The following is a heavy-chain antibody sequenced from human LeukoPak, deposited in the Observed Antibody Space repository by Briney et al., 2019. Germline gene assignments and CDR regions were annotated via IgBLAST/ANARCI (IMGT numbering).Heavy chain of an antibody. CDR1: GYTFTDYY. V-gene: IGHV1-2*02. Sequence: GASVNVSLKSSGYTFTDYYMHWVRPAPGQGLAWMGWINPNSGGTNYAQKFQGRVTMTRDTSISTAYMELSRLRSDDTAVYYCARGAYYYYYYMDVWGKGTTVTVSS. CDR3: ARGAYYYYYYMDV. CDR2: INPNSGGT. J-gene: IGHJ6*03.